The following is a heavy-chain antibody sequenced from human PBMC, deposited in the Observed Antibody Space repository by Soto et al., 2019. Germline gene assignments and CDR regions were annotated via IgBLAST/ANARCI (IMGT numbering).Heavy chain of an antibody. D-gene: IGHD3-3*01. CDR2: IYYRGST. CDR1: GGSISSSSYY. J-gene: IGHJ6*02. V-gene: IGHV4-39*01. CDR3: AIHRGVGKIYYDFCSGYFTPPYYYYGMDV. Sequence: SETLSLTCTVSGGSISSSSYYWGWIRQPPGKGLEWIGSIYYRGSTYYNPSLKSRVTKSVDTSKKQLSLKLSSVTAADTAVNNCAIHRGVGKIYYDFCSGYFTPPYYYYGMDVWGQGTTVTVSS.